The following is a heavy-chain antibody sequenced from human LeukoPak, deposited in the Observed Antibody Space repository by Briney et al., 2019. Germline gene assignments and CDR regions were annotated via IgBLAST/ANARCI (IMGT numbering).Heavy chain of an antibody. CDR3: VPLKGDIAVVVY. J-gene: IGHJ4*02. CDR2: IRYDGSNK. D-gene: IGHD2-15*01. CDR1: GYTFTGYY. Sequence: SCKASGYTFTGYYMHWVRQAPGKGLEWVAFIRYDGSNKYYADSVKGRFTISRDNSKNTLYLQMNSLRVEDTAVYYCVPLKGDIAVVVYWGQGTLVTVSS. V-gene: IGHV3-30*02.